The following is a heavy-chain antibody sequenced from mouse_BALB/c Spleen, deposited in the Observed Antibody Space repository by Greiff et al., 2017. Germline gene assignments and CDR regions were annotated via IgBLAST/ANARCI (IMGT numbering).Heavy chain of an antibody. Sequence: EVQGVESGGGLVKPGGSLKLSCEASGFPFSSYTMPWVRQTPGKGLEWVATISSGGSYTYYPDSVKGRFTISRDNAKNTLYLQMSSLKSEDTAMYYCTRDPYYYGSSGGYFDVWGAGTTVTVSS. J-gene: IGHJ1*01. CDR1: GFPFSSYT. CDR2: ISSGGSYT. CDR3: TRDPYYYGSSGGYFDV. D-gene: IGHD1-1*01. V-gene: IGHV5-6-4*01.